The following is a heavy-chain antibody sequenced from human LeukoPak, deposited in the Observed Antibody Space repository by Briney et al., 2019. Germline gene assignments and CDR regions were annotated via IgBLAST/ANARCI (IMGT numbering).Heavy chain of an antibody. CDR2: LYSGGDT. CDR3: ASAINSGYYLVDS. V-gene: IGHV3-53*01. CDR1: GLPVSSY. J-gene: IGHJ4*02. Sequence: GGSLRLSCAASGLPVSSYMSWVRQAPGKGLEWVSALYSGGDTHYADSVKGRFTISRDNAKNTLYLQMNSLRAEDTAVYYCASAINSGYYLVDSWGQGTLVTVSS. D-gene: IGHD5-12*01.